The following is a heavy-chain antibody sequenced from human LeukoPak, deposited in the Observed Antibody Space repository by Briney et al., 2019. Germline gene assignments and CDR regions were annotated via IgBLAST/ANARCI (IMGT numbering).Heavy chain of an antibody. D-gene: IGHD2-2*01. Sequence: PGVSLRRSCAASGFTISRYDIHWVRQVTGKGLEWVSFLSTTGDTYYQDSMKGRFTISRDTVRNSVYLQMDSLRADDTAVYYCTRGRCASCYGDSGLDPWGQGTLVTVSS. V-gene: IGHV3-13*01. CDR2: LSTTGDT. CDR1: GFTISRYD. J-gene: IGHJ5*02. CDR3: TRGRCASCYGDSGLDP.